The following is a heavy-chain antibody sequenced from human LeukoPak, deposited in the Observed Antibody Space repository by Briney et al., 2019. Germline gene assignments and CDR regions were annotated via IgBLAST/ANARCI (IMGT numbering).Heavy chain of an antibody. CDR2: IYYSGST. CDR3: ASFFGIAVAGASFQH. Sequence: PSETLSLTCTVSGGSISSYYWSWIRQPPGKGLEWIGYIYYSGSTNYNPSLKSRVTIPVDTSKNQFPLRLSSVTAADTAVYYCASFFGIAVAGASFQHWGQGTLVTVSS. D-gene: IGHD6-19*01. V-gene: IGHV4-59*01. J-gene: IGHJ1*01. CDR1: GGSISSYY.